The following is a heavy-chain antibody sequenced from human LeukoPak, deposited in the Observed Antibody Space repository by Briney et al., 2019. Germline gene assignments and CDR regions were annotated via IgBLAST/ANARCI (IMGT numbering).Heavy chain of an antibody. V-gene: IGHV3-23*01. CDR2: ISGGGGST. J-gene: IGHJ4*02. CDR3: AKDRHFFASRTYRVDY. Sequence: GSLRLSCTVSGFTFNNYAMNWVRQAPGKGLEWVSIISGGGGSTSYADSVRGRFTISRDSSKNTLYLQMHSLRAEDTAVYYCAKDRHFFASRTYRVDYWGQGTLVTVSS. CDR1: GFTFNNYA. D-gene: IGHD2/OR15-2a*01.